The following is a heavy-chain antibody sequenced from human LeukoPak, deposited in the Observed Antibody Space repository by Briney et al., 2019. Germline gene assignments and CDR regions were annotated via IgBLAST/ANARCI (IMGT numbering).Heavy chain of an antibody. CDR2: IKSKTDGGTT. D-gene: IGHD5-12*01. CDR1: GFTFSNAW. V-gene: IGHV3-15*01. Sequence: GGSLRLSCAASGFTFSNAWMSWVRQAPGKGLEWVGRIKSKTDGGTTDYATPVKGRFTISRDDSKNTLYLQMNSLKTEDTAVYYCTTASGYDGGNYWGQGTLVTVSS. CDR3: TTASGYDGGNY. J-gene: IGHJ4*02.